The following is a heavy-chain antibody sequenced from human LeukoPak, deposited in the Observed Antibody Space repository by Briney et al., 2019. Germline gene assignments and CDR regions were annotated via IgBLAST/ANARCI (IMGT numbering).Heavy chain of an antibody. J-gene: IGHJ6*03. D-gene: IGHD2-2*01. CDR2: INHSGST. CDR1: GGSLSGYY. Sequence: SETLSLTCAVYGGSLSGYYWSRIRQPPGKGLEWIGEINHSGSTNYNPSLKSRVTISVDTSKNQFSLKLSSLTAADTAVYYWARATPDCSSTSCYTTYYYYYYMDVWGKGTTVTVSS. V-gene: IGHV4-34*01. CDR3: ARATPDCSSTSCYTTYYYYYYMDV.